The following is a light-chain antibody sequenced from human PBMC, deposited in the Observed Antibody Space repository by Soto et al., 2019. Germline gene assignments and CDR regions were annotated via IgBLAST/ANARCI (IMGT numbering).Light chain of an antibody. CDR3: EQYGSSPRT. V-gene: IGKV3-20*01. Sequence: ESVLAHAACTLSFSPGGRATLSCRASQSVSSNYFAWYQQKPGQAPRLLIYGVSSRATGIPDRFSGSGSGTDFTLTISRLEPEDFAVYYCEQYGSSPRTFGQGTKVDIK. J-gene: IGKJ1*01. CDR1: QSVSSNY. CDR2: GVS.